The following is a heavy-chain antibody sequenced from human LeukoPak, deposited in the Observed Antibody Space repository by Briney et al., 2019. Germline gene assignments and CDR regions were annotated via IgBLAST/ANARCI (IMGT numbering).Heavy chain of an antibody. Sequence: GGSLRLSCAASGFTFSSYSMNWVRQAPGKGLEWVSYISSSSSTIYYADSVKGRFTISRDNAKNSLYLQMNSLRAEDTTVYYCARWHAATYYYGMDVWGQGTTVTVSS. CDR3: ARWHAATYYYGMDV. D-gene: IGHD6-13*01. V-gene: IGHV3-48*04. CDR1: GFTFSSYS. CDR2: ISSSSSTI. J-gene: IGHJ6*02.